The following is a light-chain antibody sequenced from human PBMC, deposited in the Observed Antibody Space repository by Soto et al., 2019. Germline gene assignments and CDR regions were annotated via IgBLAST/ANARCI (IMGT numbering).Light chain of an antibody. CDR3: SSFTGSNKLL. CDR2: DVS. Sequence: QSVLTQPPSASGSPGQSVTISCTGISSDVGDYNYVSWYQQHPGKAPKLMIYDVSKRPSGVPDRFSGSKSGNTASLTVSGLQAEDEADYYCSSFTGSNKLLFGGGTKLTVL. V-gene: IGLV2-8*01. J-gene: IGLJ2*01. CDR1: SSDVGDYNY.